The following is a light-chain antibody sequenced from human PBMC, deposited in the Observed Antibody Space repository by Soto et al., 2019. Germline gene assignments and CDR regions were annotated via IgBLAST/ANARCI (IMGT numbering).Light chain of an antibody. J-gene: IGKJ2*01. CDR3: QQYCSSPVT. Sequence: EIVLTQSPGTLSLSPGERATLSCRASQSVGSTYLAWYQQKPGQAPRLLIYGASSRATGIPDRFSGSGSGTDFTLTISRLEPEDFAVYYCQQYCSSPVTFGQGTKLEIK. CDR2: GAS. CDR1: QSVGSTY. V-gene: IGKV3-20*01.